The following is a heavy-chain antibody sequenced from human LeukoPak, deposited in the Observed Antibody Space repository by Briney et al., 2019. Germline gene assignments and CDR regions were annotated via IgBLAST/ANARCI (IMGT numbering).Heavy chain of an antibody. V-gene: IGHV4-59*01. D-gene: IGHD6-6*01. CDR2: IYYSGST. Sequence: SETLSLTCTVSGGSISSYYWSWIRQPPGKGLEWIGYIYYSGSTNYNPSLKSRVTISVDTSKNQLSLKLSSVTAADTAVYYRAGAPSLSIAARLYFDYWGQGTLVTVSS. CDR1: GGSISSYY. J-gene: IGHJ4*02. CDR3: AGAPSLSIAARLYFDY.